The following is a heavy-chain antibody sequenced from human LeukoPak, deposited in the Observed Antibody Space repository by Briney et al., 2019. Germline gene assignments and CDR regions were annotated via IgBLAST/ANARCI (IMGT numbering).Heavy chain of an antibody. CDR1: GFTFSNAW. Sequence: GGSLRLSCAASGFTFSNAWMNWVRQAPGKGLEWVGRIKSRTCGGTADYAAPVKGRFTISRDDSKNTLYLQMKSLKTEDTAMYYCTTEGYGDAFDIWGPGTMVTVSS. V-gene: IGHV3-15*07. CDR3: TTEGYGDAFDI. D-gene: IGHD2-15*01. CDR2: IKSRTCGGTA. J-gene: IGHJ3*02.